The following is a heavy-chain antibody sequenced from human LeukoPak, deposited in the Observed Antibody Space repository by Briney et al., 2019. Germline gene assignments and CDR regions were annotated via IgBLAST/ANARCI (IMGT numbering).Heavy chain of an antibody. CDR1: GFTFSSYW. CDR2: INSDGSST. J-gene: IGHJ4*02. D-gene: IGHD3-10*01. CDR3: TSGFGDPRGY. V-gene: IGHV3-74*01. Sequence: GGSMRLSCAASGFTFSSYWMHWVRQVPGKGLVCVSFINSDGSSTTYADSVKGRFTISRDDSKNTAYLQMNSLKTEDTAVYYCTSGFGDPRGYWGQGTLVTVSS.